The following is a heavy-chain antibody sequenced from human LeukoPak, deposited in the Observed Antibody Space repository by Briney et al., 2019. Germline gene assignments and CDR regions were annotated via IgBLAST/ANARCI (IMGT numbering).Heavy chain of an antibody. CDR3: ARWDAYYYDSSGSLGY. V-gene: IGHV4-34*01. Sequence: SETLSLTCAVYGGSFSGYYWSWIRQPPGKGLEWIGEINHSGSTNYNPSLKSRVTISVDTSKNQFSLKLSSVTAADTAVYYCARWDAYYYDSSGSLGYWGKGTLVTVSS. D-gene: IGHD3-22*01. CDR1: GGSFSGYY. CDR2: INHSGST. J-gene: IGHJ4*02.